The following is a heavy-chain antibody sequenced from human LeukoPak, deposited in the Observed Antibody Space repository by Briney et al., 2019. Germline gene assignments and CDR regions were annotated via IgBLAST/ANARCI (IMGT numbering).Heavy chain of an antibody. CDR3: ARGPYYDFWSGISGTLFDY. CDR1: GYTFTSYY. Sequence: ASVKVSCKASGYTFTSYYMHWVRQAPGQGLEWVGIINPSGGSISYEQKFQCRITMTRDTSTSTVYMELSRLRSEATAVYYCARGPYYDFWSGISGTLFDYWGQGTLVTVSS. J-gene: IGHJ4*02. CDR2: INPSGGSI. V-gene: IGHV1-46*03. D-gene: IGHD3-3*01.